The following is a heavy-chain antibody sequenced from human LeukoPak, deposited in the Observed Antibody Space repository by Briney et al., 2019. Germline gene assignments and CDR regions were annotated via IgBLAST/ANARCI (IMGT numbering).Heavy chain of an antibody. Sequence: GGSLRLSCAASGFTFSSYSMNWVRQAPGKGLEWVSSISSSSSYIYYADSVKGRFTISRDNAKNSLYLQMNSLRAEDTAVYYCARGLSHWALYYYYGMDVWGKGTTVTVSS. CDR3: ARGLSHWALYYYYGMDV. V-gene: IGHV3-21*01. D-gene: IGHD7-27*01. CDR2: ISSSSSYI. J-gene: IGHJ6*04. CDR1: GFTFSSYS.